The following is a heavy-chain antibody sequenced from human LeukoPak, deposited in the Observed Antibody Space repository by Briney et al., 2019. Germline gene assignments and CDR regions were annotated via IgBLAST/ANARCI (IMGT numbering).Heavy chain of an antibody. D-gene: IGHD6-13*01. CDR3: ARAKAAAGIDYFDY. Sequence: SSETLSLTCTGSGASISDYYWNWIRQPPGKGLEWIGYIYYSGSTNYNPSLKSRVTISVDTSKNQFSLKLSSVTAADTAVYYCARAKAAAGIDYFDYWGQGTLVTVSS. CDR2: IYYSGST. J-gene: IGHJ4*02. CDR1: GASISDYY. V-gene: IGHV4-59*13.